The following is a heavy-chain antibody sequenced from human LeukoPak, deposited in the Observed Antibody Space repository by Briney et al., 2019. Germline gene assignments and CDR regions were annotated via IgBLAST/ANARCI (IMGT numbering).Heavy chain of an antibody. CDR2: ISAYNGNT. Sequence: ASVKVSCKAFGYTFTSNYMHWVRQAPGQGLEWMGWISAYNGNTNYAQKFQGRVTMTTDTSTSTAYMELRSLRSDDTAVYYCARGRYSPFFYYYYMDVWGKGTTVTVSS. J-gene: IGHJ6*03. CDR1: GYTFTSNY. D-gene: IGHD1-1*01. CDR3: ARGRYSPFFYYYYMDV. V-gene: IGHV1-18*04.